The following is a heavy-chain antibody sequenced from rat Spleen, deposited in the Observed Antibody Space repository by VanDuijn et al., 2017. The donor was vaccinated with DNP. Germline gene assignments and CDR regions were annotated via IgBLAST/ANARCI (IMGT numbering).Heavy chain of an antibody. J-gene: IGHJ2*01. CDR3: ATHMYIRHYYFSTFDY. D-gene: IGHD1-6*01. V-gene: IGHV5-19*01. CDR2: ISPTGGST. Sequence: VQLKESGPGLVQPSQTLSLTCTVSGFSLMDYSVHWVRQSPGKGLEWVASISPTGGSTYYRDSVKGRVTISRDNAESTLYLQMDSLRSEDTATYYCATHMYIRHYYFSTFDYWGQGVMVTVSS. CDR1: GFSLMDYS.